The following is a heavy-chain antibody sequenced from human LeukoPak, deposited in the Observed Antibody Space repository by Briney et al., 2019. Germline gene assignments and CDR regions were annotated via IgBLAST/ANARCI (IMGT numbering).Heavy chain of an antibody. CDR3: TTHYYDSSGYYYYYYMDV. D-gene: IGHD3-22*01. V-gene: IGHV3-15*01. CDR1: GFTFSNAW. J-gene: IGHJ6*03. Sequence: GGSLRLSCAASGFTFSNAWMSWVRQAPGKGGEWVGRIKSKTDGGTTDYAAPVKGRFTISRDDSKNTLYLQMNSLKTEDTAVYYCTTHYYDSSGYYYYYYMDVWGKGTTVTVSS. CDR2: IKSKTDGGTT.